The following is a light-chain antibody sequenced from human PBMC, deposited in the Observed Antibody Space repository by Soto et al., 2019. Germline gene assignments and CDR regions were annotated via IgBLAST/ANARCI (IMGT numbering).Light chain of an antibody. Sequence: DIQMTQSPSTLSASVGDRVTITCRASQSITTWLAWYQQKPGKAPKLLIYKATNLQSGVPSRFSGSGSGTEFSLTISSLQPEDVAIYYCQQYNDYPYTFGQGTKLEIK. J-gene: IGKJ2*01. CDR3: QQYNDYPYT. CDR2: KAT. CDR1: QSITTW. V-gene: IGKV1-5*03.